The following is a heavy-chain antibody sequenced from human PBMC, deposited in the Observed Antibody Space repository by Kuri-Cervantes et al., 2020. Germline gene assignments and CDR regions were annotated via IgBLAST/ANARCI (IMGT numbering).Heavy chain of an antibody. J-gene: IGHJ4*02. Sequence: SVKVSCKTSGGTFSSYAISWARQAPGQGLEWMGGIIPIFGTANYAQKFQGRVTITADESTSTAYMELSSLRSEDTAVYYCARGVAGAGTMWLVYWGQGTLVTVSS. D-gene: IGHD6-19*01. V-gene: IGHV1-69*13. CDR2: IIPIFGTA. CDR3: ARGVAGAGTMWLVY. CDR1: GGTFSSYA.